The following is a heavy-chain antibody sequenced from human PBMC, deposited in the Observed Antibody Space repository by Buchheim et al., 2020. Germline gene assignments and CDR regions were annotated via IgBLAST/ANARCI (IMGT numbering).Heavy chain of an antibody. J-gene: IGHJ6*02. D-gene: IGHD2-2*01. CDR3: AREELVVGDTSFYSGLDV. CDR1: GFMFSSFW. V-gene: IGHV3-7*04. CDR2: IEHDGSAR. Sequence: EEQLVESGGGLVQPGGSLRLSCAASGFMFSSFWMNWVRQTPGKGLEWVANIEHDGSARYYADSVKGRFTISSDNAKNSLHMQMNSLRAEDTAVYYCAREELVVGDTSFYSGLDVWGHGAT.